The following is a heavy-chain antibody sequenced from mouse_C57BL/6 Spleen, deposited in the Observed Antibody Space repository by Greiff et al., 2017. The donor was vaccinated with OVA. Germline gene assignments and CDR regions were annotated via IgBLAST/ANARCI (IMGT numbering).Heavy chain of an antibody. CDR3: SRELRLAYYFDV. CDR2: IYPRDGST. V-gene: IGHV1-78*01. Sequence: QVHVKQSDAELVKPGTSVKISCKASGYAFTDYTIHWMKQRPEQGLEWIEYIYPRDGSTKYNEKFKGKATLTADKSSSTAYMQLNSLTSEDSAVFSCSRELRLAYYFDVWGKGTTLTVSS. J-gene: IGHJ1*03. D-gene: IGHD3-2*02. CDR1: GYAFTDYT.